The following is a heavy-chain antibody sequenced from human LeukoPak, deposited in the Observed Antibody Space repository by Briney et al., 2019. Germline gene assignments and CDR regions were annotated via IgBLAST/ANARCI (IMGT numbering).Heavy chain of an antibody. V-gene: IGHV1-2*02. CDR3: ARDLLWQWLAFDP. Sequence: ASVKVSCKASGYTFTGYYMHWVRQAPGQGREWTGWINPNSGGTNYAQKFQGSVTMTRDTSISTAYMELSRLRSDDMAVYYCARDLLWQWLAFDPWGQGTLVTVSS. J-gene: IGHJ5*02. CDR1: GYTFTGYY. D-gene: IGHD6-19*01. CDR2: INPNSGGT.